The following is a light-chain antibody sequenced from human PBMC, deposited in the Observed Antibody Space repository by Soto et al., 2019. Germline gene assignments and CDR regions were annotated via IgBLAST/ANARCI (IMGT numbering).Light chain of an antibody. CDR3: QQSYSTPRT. CDR2: AAT. CDR1: QSISSY. J-gene: IGKJ1*01. Sequence: DRQMPQSPSSISASVGDRVTITCRASQSISSYLNWYQQKPGKAPKLRIYAATSLQGGGPSRFSGSGSGTDFTLTISSLQPEDVATYYCQQSYSTPRTFGQGTKVDIK. V-gene: IGKV1-39*01.